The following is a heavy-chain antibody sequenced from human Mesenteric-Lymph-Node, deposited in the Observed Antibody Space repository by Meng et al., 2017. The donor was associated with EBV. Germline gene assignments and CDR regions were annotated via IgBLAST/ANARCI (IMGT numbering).Heavy chain of an antibody. V-gene: IGHV4-34*01. Sequence: GPPQPWGGGVWKPSETLSLLSAVFGESVTPYIWSWIRQPPGKGPEGIGEISIGGSSNYNPSFKSRLTISVDTSTNLVSLNINSVTVADTAVDYWAIGGLQSSGWYKERPYRGQGTLVTVSS. J-gene: IGHJ4*02. CDR1: GESVTPYI. D-gene: IGHD6-19*01. CDR2: ISIGGSS. CDR3: AIGGLQSSGWYKERPY.